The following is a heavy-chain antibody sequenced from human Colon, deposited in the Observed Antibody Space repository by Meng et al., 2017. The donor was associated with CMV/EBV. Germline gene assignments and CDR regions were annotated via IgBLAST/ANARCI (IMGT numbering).Heavy chain of an antibody. CDR2: INTDGSTT. J-gene: IGHJ4*02. Sequence: VQLVACGGRLVQPGGSLRLSCAAFGFTFSSKWMHWVRQGPGKGLVWVSRINTDGSTTYYADSVKGRFTISRDNAKNTLYLQMNSLRAEDTAVYYCASRDYWGQGTLVTVSS. V-gene: IGHV3-74*01. CDR3: ASRDY. CDR1: GFTFSSKW.